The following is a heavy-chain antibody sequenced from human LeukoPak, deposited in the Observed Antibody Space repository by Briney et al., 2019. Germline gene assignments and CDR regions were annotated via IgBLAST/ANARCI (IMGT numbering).Heavy chain of an antibody. CDR3: ARGRGAGQPAIAADGMVYFDL. Sequence: SETLSLTCAVYGGSFSGYYWSWIHQPPGKGLEWIGEINHSGSTTYNPSLKSRVHISVDTSRNQYYLKLSSVTAAATALYYCARGRGAGQPAIAADGMVYFDLWGRGTLVTVSS. CDR1: GGSFSGYY. V-gene: IGHV4-34*01. J-gene: IGHJ2*01. D-gene: IGHD6-13*01. CDR2: INHSGST.